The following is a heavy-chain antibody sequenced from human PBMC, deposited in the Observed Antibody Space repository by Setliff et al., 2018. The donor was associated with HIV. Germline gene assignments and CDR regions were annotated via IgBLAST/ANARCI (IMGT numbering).Heavy chain of an antibody. CDR2: INPNNGGT. V-gene: IGHV1-2*02. Sequence: ASVKVSCKTSGYIFNAYAITWVRQAPGQGLEWMGWINPNNGGTNYAQKFQGRVTMTRDTTITTVYMELTRLRSDDTAMFYCAVMGYCGGNSCYRTEGFDYWGQGTLVTVSS. CDR1: GYIFNAYA. J-gene: IGHJ4*02. CDR3: AVMGYCGGNSCYRTEGFDY. D-gene: IGHD2-2*01.